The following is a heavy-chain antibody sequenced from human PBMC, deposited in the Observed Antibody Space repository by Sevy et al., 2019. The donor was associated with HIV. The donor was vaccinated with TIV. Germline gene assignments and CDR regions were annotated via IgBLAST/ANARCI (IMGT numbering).Heavy chain of an antibody. J-gene: IGHJ3*02. Sequence: ASVNVSCKASGYTFTSYGISWVRQAPGQGLEWMGWISAYNGNTNYAQKLQGRVTMTTDTSTSTAYMGLRSLRSADTAVDYGARDHGSAKGDAFDIWGQGTMVTVSS. CDR1: GYTFTSYG. CDR3: ARDHGSAKGDAFDI. CDR2: ISAYNGNT. D-gene: IGHD3-10*01. V-gene: IGHV1-18*01.